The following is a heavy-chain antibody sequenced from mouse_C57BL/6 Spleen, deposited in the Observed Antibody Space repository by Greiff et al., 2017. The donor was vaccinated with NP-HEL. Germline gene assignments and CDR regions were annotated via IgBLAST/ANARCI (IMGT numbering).Heavy chain of an antibody. CDR2: IDPETGGT. CDR3: TRDTTVVGAY. Sequence: QVQLQQSGAELVRPGASVTLSCKASGYTFTDYEMHWVKQTPVHGLEWIGAIDPETGGTAYNQKFKGKAILTADKSSSTAYMELRSLTSEDSAVYYCTRDTTVVGAYWGQGTLVTVSA. D-gene: IGHD1-1*01. CDR1: GYTFTDYE. J-gene: IGHJ3*01. V-gene: IGHV1-15*01.